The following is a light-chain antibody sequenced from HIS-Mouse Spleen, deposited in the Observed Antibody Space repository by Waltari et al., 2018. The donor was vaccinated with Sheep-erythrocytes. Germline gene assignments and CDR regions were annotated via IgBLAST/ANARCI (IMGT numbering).Light chain of an antibody. J-gene: IGKJ4*01. CDR2: AAS. CDR3: NPSYSTHPP. CDR1: QSISSY. Sequence: DIQMTQSPSYLSASVGDRVTITCRASQSISSYLNWDQHKPGKAPKLLIYAASSLQSGVASRFSCSGTGSEFTLTLRCLQPEHFATYYFNPSYSTHPPFGGGTTVEIK. V-gene: IGKV1-39*01.